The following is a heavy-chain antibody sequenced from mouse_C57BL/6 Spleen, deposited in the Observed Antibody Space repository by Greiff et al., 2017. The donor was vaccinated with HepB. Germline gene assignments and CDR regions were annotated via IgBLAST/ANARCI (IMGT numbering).Heavy chain of an antibody. V-gene: IGHV1-82*01. CDR1: GYAFSSSW. CDR2: IYPGDGDT. Sequence: VQLQQSGPELVKPGASVKISCKASGYAFSSSWMNWVKQRPGKGLEWIGRIYPGDGDTNYNGKFTGKATLTADKSSSTAYMQLSSLTSEDSAVYFCARRLITTVVATDYWGQGTTLTVSS. CDR3: ARRLITTVVATDY. J-gene: IGHJ2*01. D-gene: IGHD1-1*01.